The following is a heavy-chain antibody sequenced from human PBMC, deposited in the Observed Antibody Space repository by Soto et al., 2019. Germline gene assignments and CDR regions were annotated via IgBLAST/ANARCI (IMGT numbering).Heavy chain of an antibody. Sequence: SETLSLTCTVSGGSISSGDYYWSWIRQPPGKGLEWIGYIYYSGSTYYNPSLRSRLTISVDTSKNQFSLKLSSVTAADTAVYCCARLGPTTVPTSYFTGNYNGMDVWGQGATVTVSS. J-gene: IGHJ6*02. CDR3: ARLGPTTVPTSYFTGNYNGMDV. CDR2: IYYSGST. V-gene: IGHV4-30-4*01. D-gene: IGHD4-17*01. CDR1: GGSISSGDYY.